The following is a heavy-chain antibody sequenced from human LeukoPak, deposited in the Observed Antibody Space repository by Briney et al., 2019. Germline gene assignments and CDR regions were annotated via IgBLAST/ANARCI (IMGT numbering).Heavy chain of an antibody. Sequence: ASVKVSCEAPGYTFTSYGISWVRQAPGQGLEWMGWISAYNGNTNYAQKLQGRVTMTTDTSTSTAYMELRSLRSDDTAVYYCARVAGGYCSSTSCYGGWFDPWGQGTLVTVSS. CDR2: ISAYNGNT. CDR3: ARVAGGYCSSTSCYGGWFDP. CDR1: GYTFTSYG. J-gene: IGHJ5*02. D-gene: IGHD2-2*01. V-gene: IGHV1-18*01.